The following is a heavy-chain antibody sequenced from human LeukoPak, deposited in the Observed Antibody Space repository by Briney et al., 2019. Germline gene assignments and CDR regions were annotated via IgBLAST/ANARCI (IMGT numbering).Heavy chain of an antibody. CDR3: ARGGLNFGGN. D-gene: IGHD1-14*01. J-gene: IGHJ4*02. CDR1: GGSISSSNW. Sequence: SGTLSLTCAVFGGSISSSNWWSWVRQAPGKGLEWIGGISHNGNTNYNPSLKSRLTISVDRSKNQFSLKLSSVTAADTAVYYCARGGLNFGGNWGQGVLVTVSS. V-gene: IGHV4-4*02. CDR2: ISHNGNT.